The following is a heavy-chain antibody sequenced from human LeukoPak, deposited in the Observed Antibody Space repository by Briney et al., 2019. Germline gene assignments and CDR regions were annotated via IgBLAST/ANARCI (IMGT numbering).Heavy chain of an antibody. Sequence: PSETLSLTCAVYGGSFSGYYWSWIRQPLGKGLEWIGEINHSGSTNYNPSLKSRVTISVDTSKNQFSLKLSSVTAADTAVYYCARHLRYSSGPRSDYNWFDPWGQGTLVTVSS. V-gene: IGHV4-34*01. J-gene: IGHJ5*02. CDR3: ARHLRYSSGPRSDYNWFDP. CDR1: GGSFSGYY. D-gene: IGHD6-19*01. CDR2: INHSGST.